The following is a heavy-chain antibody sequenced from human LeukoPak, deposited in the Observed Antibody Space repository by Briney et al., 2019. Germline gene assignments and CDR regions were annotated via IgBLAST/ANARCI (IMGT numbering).Heavy chain of an antibody. V-gene: IGHV1-18*01. D-gene: IGHD6-19*01. CDR3: ARDKAYIAVAGTFDY. J-gene: IGHJ4*02. CDR1: GYTFTSYG. CDR2: ISAYNGNT. Sequence: ASVKVSCKASGYTFTSYGISWVRQAPGQGLEWMGWISAYNGNTNYAQKLQGRVTMTTDTSTSTAYMELRSLRSDDTAVYYCARDKAYIAVAGTFDYWGQGTLVTVSS.